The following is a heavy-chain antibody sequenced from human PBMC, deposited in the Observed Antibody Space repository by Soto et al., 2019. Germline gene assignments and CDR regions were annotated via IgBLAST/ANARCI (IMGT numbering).Heavy chain of an antibody. V-gene: IGHV2-26*01. CDR3: ARIDYDGSRYYFDY. Sequence: QVTLKESGPVLVKPTETLTLTCTVSGFSLSSVRMGVSWVRQPPGKALEWLAHTFSNDEKTYSTSLKSRLTISKDTSKSQVVLTMTNMEPVDTATYYCARIDYDGSRYYFDYWGQGTLVTVSS. D-gene: IGHD3-22*01. CDR2: TFSNDEK. J-gene: IGHJ4*02. CDR1: GFSLSSVRMG.